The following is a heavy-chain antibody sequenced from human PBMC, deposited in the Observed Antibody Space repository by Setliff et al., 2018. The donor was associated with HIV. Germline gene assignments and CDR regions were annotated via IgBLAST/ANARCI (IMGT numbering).Heavy chain of an antibody. D-gene: IGHD3-10*01. CDR3: ARDPYYYGSGSLGLDY. CDR2: IIPIFGTA. CDR1: GGTFSSYA. V-gene: IGHV1-69*13. Sequence: SVKVSCKASGGTFSSYAISWVRQAPGQGLEWMGGIIPIFGTANYAQKFQGRVTITADESTSTAYVELSSLRSEDTAVYYCARDPYYYGSGSLGLDYWGQGTLVTVSS. J-gene: IGHJ4*02.